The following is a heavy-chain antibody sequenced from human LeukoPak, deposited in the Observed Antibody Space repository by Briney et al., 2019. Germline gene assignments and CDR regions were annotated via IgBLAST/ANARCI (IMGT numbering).Heavy chain of an antibody. CDR2: IYYSGST. J-gene: IGHJ4*02. D-gene: IGHD6-13*01. V-gene: IGHV4-39*01. Sequence: PSETLSLTCTVSGGSISSSSYYWGWIRQPPGKGLEWIGSIYYSGSTYYNPSLKSRVTISVDTSKNQFSLKLSSVTAADTAVYYCARQAAAGPYWGQGTLVTVSS. CDR1: GGSISSSSYY. CDR3: ARQAAAGPY.